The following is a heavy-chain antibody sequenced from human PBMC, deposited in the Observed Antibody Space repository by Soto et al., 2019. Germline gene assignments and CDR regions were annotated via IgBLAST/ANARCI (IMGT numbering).Heavy chain of an antibody. CDR1: GGSISPAGYY. V-gene: IGHV4-31*11. CDR3: ARELRGDWYFDV. Sequence: QVQLQESGPGLVKPSETLSLTCAVFGGSISPAGYYWGWIRQHPEKGLEWIGYIFYSGTTYYNPSLKSRLTISVDTSKNHFSLKLTSVTAADTAVYHCARELRGDWYFDVWGRGTLVTVSS. J-gene: IGHJ2*01. CDR2: IFYSGTT.